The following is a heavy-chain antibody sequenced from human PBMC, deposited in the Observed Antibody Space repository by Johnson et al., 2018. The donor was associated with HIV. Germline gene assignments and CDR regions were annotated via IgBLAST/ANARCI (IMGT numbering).Heavy chain of an antibody. CDR1: GFFFSNAW. D-gene: IGHD1-7*01. CDR3: TPWTYDGAFDI. CDR2: IKSKTDGGTT. Sequence: VQLVESGGGLPKPGGSLRLSCAASGFFFSNAWMSWVRQAPGKGLEWVGRIKSKTDGGTTDYAAPVKGRVTISRDDSKNTLYLQMNSLKTEETAVYDCTPWTYDGAFDIWGQGTMVTVSS. V-gene: IGHV3-15*01. J-gene: IGHJ3*02.